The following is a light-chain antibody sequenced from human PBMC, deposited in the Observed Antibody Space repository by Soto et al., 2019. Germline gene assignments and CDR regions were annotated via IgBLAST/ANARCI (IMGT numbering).Light chain of an antibody. CDR2: EVS. J-gene: IGLJ2*01. CDR1: SSDVGGYNY. Sequence: QSALTQPPSASGSPGQSVTISCTGTSSDVGGYNYVSWYQQHPGKAPKLMIYEVSKRPSGVPDRFSGSKSGNTASLTVSGPQAEDEADYYCSSYAGSRGMVFGGGTKVTVL. CDR3: SSYAGSRGMV. V-gene: IGLV2-8*01.